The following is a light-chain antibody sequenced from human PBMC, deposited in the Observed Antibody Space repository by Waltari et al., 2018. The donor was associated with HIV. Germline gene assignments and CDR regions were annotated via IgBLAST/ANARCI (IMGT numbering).Light chain of an antibody. J-gene: IGKJ2*01. CDR3: QQSYDTPYT. Sequence: DIQMTQSPSSLSASVGDRVTITCRASQNIRSYLNWYQLKPGKAPQLLIYAASTLQSGVPSRFSGSASGTDFTLTITSLQPEDFSTYYCQQSYDTPYTFGQGTKLEIK. V-gene: IGKV1-39*01. CDR1: QNIRSY. CDR2: AAS.